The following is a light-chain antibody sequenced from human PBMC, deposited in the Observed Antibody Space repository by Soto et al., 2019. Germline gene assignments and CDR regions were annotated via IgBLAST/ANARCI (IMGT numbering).Light chain of an antibody. CDR3: QQYDNSSGYT. J-gene: IGKJ2*01. V-gene: IGKV3-20*01. Sequence: PGKRATLACRASQSVSSRDLAWYQQKPGQAPRLLIYATSTRAAGIPDRFSGSGSGTDFTLTISRLEPEDFAVYYCQQYDNSSGYTFGPGTKLEIK. CDR2: ATS. CDR1: QSVSSRD.